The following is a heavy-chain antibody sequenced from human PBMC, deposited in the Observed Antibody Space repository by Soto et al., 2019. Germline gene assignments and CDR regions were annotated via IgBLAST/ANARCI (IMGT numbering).Heavy chain of an antibody. V-gene: IGHV3-23*01. J-gene: IGHJ4*02. CDR3: ATELGLYGSGSYSLFPPFDY. Sequence: PGGSLRLSCAASGFTFSSYAMSRVRQAPGKGLEWVSAISGSGGSTYYADSVKGRFTISRDNSKNTLYLQMNSLRAEDTAVYYCATELGLYGSGSYSLFPPFDYWGQGTLVTVSS. D-gene: IGHD3-10*01. CDR2: ISGSGGST. CDR1: GFTFSSYA.